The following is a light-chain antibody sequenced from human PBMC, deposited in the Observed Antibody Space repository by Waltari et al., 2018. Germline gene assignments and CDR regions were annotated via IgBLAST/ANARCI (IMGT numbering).Light chain of an antibody. CDR2: WAS. CDR1: QSVLYTSNNKNY. CDR3: QQYYGIAPWA. V-gene: IGKV4-1*01. Sequence: DIVMTQSPESLAVSLGERATINCKSSQSVLYTSNNKNYLAWYQQKPGQPPQLPIYWASTRESGVPDRFSGGGSGTDFTLTISNLQAEDVAVYYGQQYYGIAPWAFGQGTKVEIK. J-gene: IGKJ1*01.